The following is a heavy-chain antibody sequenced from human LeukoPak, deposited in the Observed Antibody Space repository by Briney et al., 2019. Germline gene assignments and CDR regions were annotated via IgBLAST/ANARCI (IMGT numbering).Heavy chain of an antibody. CDR3: ARHKHAYYYDSSGYFLDY. Sequence: SETLSLTCTVSGGSISSSRCYWGWIRQPPGKGLEWIGSIYYSGGADYNPSLRSRVTISVDASKKQFSLKLSSVTAADTAVYYCARHKHAYYYDSSGYFLDYWGQGTLVTVSS. CDR1: GGSISSSRCY. CDR2: IYYSGGA. D-gene: IGHD3-22*01. J-gene: IGHJ4*02. V-gene: IGHV4-39*01.